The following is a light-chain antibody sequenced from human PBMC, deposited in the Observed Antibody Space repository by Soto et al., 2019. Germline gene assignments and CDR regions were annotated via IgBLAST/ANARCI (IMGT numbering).Light chain of an antibody. CDR2: DAS. J-gene: IGKJ4*01. CDR1: HSVGIN. Sequence: VMTQSQPTLSVSPGERASLSCRASHSVGINLAWYQQNPGQAPRLLIYDASTRATGVPARFSGSGSATEFTLTISSLQPEDFAIYYCQQSNQCPVTFGGGTKVDIK. CDR3: QQSNQCPVT. V-gene: IGKV3-15*01.